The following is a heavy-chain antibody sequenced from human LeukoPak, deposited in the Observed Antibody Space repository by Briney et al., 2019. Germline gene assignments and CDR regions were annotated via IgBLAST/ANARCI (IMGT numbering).Heavy chain of an antibody. Sequence: GGSLRLSCAASGFTFNSFWMHWVRQAPGKGLVWVSHINNDGSSTSYADSVKGRFTISRDNAKNTLYLQMNSLRAEDTAVCYCARGPNSQDYWGQGTPVTVSS. CDR1: GFTFNSFW. CDR3: ARGPNSQDY. D-gene: IGHD4-23*01. J-gene: IGHJ4*02. V-gene: IGHV3-74*01. CDR2: INNDGSST.